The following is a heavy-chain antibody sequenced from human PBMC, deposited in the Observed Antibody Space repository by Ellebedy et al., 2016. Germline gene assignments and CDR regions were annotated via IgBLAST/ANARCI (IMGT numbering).Heavy chain of an antibody. CDR3: ARVGSAYRRDDAFDI. Sequence: GESLKISCAASGFTFSSYSMNWVRQAPGKGLEWVSYISSSSGTIYHADSVKGRFTISRDNAKNSLYLQMNSLRAEDTAVYYCARVGSAYRRDDAFDIWGQGTMVTVSS. CDR1: GFTFSSYS. J-gene: IGHJ3*02. V-gene: IGHV3-48*01. D-gene: IGHD1-14*01. CDR2: ISSSSGTI.